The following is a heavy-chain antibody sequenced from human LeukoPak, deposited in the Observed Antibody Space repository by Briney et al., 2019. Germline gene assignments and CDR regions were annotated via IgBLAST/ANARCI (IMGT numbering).Heavy chain of an antibody. CDR1: GGSFSGYY. CDR2: INHSGST. Sequence: PSETLSLTCAVYGGSFSGYYWSWIRQPPGKGLEWIGEINHSGSTNYNPSLKSRVTISVDTSKNQFSLKLSSVTAADTAVYYCARHLARNDYVWGSYRYNWFDPWGQGTLVTVSS. CDR3: ARHLARNDYVWGSYRYNWFDP. D-gene: IGHD3-16*02. J-gene: IGHJ5*02. V-gene: IGHV4-34*01.